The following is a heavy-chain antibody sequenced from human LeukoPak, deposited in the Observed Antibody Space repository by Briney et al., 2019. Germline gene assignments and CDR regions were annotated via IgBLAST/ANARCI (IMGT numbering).Heavy chain of an antibody. V-gene: IGHV1-2*02. CDR1: GYTFTGYY. Sequence: GASVKVSCKASGYTFTGYYMHWVRQAPGQGLEWMGWINPNSGVTKYAQRFQGRVTMTRDTSISTAYMELSRLRSDGTAVYYCATELELQGHITFDIWGQGTMVTVSS. CDR2: INPNSGVT. J-gene: IGHJ3*02. D-gene: IGHD1-7*01. CDR3: ATELELQGHITFDI.